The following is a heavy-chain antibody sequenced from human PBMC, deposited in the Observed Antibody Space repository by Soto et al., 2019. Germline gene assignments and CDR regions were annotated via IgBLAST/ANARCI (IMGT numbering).Heavy chain of an antibody. V-gene: IGHV3-23*01. D-gene: IGHD3-22*01. CDR3: VANRGYNYYYGMDV. Sequence: PGGSLRLSCAASEFTFSNYAMSWVRQAPGKGLEWVSAISGSGGSTYYADSVKGRFTISRDNSKNTLYLQMNSLRAEDTAVYYCVANRGYNYYYGMDVWGQGTTVTVSS. J-gene: IGHJ6*02. CDR2: ISGSGGST. CDR1: EFTFSNYA.